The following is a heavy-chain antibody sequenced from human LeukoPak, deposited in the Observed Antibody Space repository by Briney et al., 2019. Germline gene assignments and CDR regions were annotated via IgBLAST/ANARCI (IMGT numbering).Heavy chain of an antibody. CDR3: ARDRVAVDY. V-gene: IGHV4-39*07. CDR2: IYYSGST. CDR1: GGSISSSSYY. Sequence: SETLSLTCTVSGGSISSSSYYWGWIRQPPGKGLEWIGSIYYSGSTYYNPSLKSRVTISVDTSKNQFSLKLSSVTAADTAVYYCARDRVAVDYWGQGTLVTVSS. J-gene: IGHJ4*02. D-gene: IGHD6-19*01.